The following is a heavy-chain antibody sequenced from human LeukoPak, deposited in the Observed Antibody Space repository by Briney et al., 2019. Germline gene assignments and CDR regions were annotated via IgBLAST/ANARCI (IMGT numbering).Heavy chain of an antibody. D-gene: IGHD5-24*01. J-gene: IGHJ4*02. CDR2: ISGSGGST. CDR1: GFTFSSYA. Sequence: GGSLRLSCAASGFTFSSYAMSWVRQAPGKGLEWVSAISGSGGSTYYADSVKGRFTISRDNAKNSLYLQMNSLRAEDMALYYCAKDKSVEMATILDYWGQGTLVTVSS. V-gene: IGHV3-23*01. CDR3: AKDKSVEMATILDY.